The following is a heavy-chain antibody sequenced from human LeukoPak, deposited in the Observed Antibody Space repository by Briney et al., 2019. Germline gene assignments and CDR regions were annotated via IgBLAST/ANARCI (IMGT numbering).Heavy chain of an antibody. V-gene: IGHV3-7*01. J-gene: IGHJ4*02. CDR1: GFTFSSYW. D-gene: IGHD6-6*01. CDR2: IKQDGTET. CDR3: ARGPNSNWSGLDF. Sequence: GGSLRLSCAASGFTFSSYWMSRVRQAPGKGLEWVANIKQDGTETYYVDSVKGRFTISRDNAKNTLYLQVNNLRAEDTAVYYCARGPNSNWSGLDFWGQGTLLTVSS.